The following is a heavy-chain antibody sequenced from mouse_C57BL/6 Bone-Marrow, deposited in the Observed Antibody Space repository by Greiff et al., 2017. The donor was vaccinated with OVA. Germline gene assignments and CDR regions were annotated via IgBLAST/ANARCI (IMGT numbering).Heavy chain of an antibody. J-gene: IGHJ2*01. Sequence: EVQLQQSGPGLVKPSQSLSLTCSATGYSITSGYYWNWIRQFPGNKLEWMGYISYDGSNNYNPSLKNRISITRDTSKNQFFLKLNSVTTEDTATYYCARRWKLRHFDYWGQGTTLTVSS. CDR3: ARRWKLRHFDY. CDR2: ISYDGSN. V-gene: IGHV3-6*01. CDR1: GYSITSGYY. D-gene: IGHD3-2*02.